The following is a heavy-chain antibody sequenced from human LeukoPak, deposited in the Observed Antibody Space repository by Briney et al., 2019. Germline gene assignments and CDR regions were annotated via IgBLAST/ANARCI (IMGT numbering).Heavy chain of an antibody. CDR3: ARAYSSSSNYYYMDV. J-gene: IGHJ6*03. D-gene: IGHD6-6*01. V-gene: IGHV4-34*01. Sequence: LKPSETLSLTCAVYGGSFSGYYWSWIRQPPGKGLEWIEEINHSGSTNYNPSLKSRVTISVDTSKNQFSLKLSSVTAADTAVYYCARAYSSSSNYYYMDVWGKGTTVTVSS. CDR2: INHSGST. CDR1: GGSFSGYY.